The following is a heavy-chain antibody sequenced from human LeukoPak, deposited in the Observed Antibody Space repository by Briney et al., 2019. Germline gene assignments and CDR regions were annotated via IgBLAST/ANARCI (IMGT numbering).Heavy chain of an antibody. CDR2: ITASGGST. D-gene: IGHD5-18*01. Sequence: GGSLRLSCASSGFTFNNYAMTWVRQAPGKGLEWVSSITASGGSTYCADSVKGRFTISRDNSKNTLYLQMSSLRAEDTAVFYCAKDSIQGDTALDYWGQGTPVTVSS. V-gene: IGHV3-23*01. CDR3: AKDSIQGDTALDY. CDR1: GFTFNNYA. J-gene: IGHJ4*02.